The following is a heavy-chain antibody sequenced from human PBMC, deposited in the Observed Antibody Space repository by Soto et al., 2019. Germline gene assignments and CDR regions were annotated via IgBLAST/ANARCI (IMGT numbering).Heavy chain of an antibody. CDR3: WKDFLRDFWSGYYYYYYYMDV. CDR1: GFTFSSYA. Sequence: GGSLRLSCAASGFTFSSYAMSWVRQAPGKGLEWVSAISGSGGSTYYADSVKGRFTISRDNAKHTMYLQMNSLVAEDTAVYYCWKDFLRDFWSGYYYYYYYMDVWGKGTTVTVSS. D-gene: IGHD3-3*01. J-gene: IGHJ6*03. V-gene: IGHV3-23*01. CDR2: ISGSGGST.